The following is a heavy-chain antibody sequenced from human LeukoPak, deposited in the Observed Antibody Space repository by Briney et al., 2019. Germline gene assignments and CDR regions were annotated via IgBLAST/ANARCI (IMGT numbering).Heavy chain of an antibody. CDR1: GGSISSYY. J-gene: IGHJ4*02. Sequence: TSETLSLTCTVSGGSISSYYWSWIRQPPGKGLEWIGEINHSGSTNYNPSLKSRVTISVDKSKNQFSLKMSSVTAADTAVYYCTRAPPYGSGWSKGVLDYWGQGTLVTVSS. CDR3: TRAPPYGSGWSKGVLDY. V-gene: IGHV4-34*01. D-gene: IGHD6-19*01. CDR2: INHSGST.